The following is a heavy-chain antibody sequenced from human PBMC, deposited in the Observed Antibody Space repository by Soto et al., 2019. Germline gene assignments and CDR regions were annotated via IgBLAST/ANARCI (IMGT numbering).Heavy chain of an antibody. CDR2: IIPIFGTA. CDR3: ARTPSSSSWYVGFDY. V-gene: IGHV1-69*13. J-gene: IGHJ4*02. Sequence: GASVKVSCKASGGTFSSYAISWVRQAPGQGLEWMGGIIPIFGTANYAQKFQGRVTITADESTSTAYMELSSLRSEDTAVYYCARTPSSSSWYVGFDYWGQGTLVTVSS. CDR1: GGTFSSYA. D-gene: IGHD6-13*01.